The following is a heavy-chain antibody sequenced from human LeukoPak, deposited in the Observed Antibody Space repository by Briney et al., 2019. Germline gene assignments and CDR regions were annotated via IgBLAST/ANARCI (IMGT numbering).Heavy chain of an antibody. D-gene: IGHD3-22*01. CDR3: ARDVQRYDSSGYGY. J-gene: IGHJ4*02. Sequence: GGSLRLSCAASGFTFSSYSMNWVRQAPGKGLEWVSYISSSGSTIYYADSVKGRFTISRDNAKNSLYLQMNSLRAEDTAVYYCARDVQRYDSSGYGYWGQGTLVTVSS. CDR2: ISSSGSTI. CDR1: GFTFSSYS. V-gene: IGHV3-48*04.